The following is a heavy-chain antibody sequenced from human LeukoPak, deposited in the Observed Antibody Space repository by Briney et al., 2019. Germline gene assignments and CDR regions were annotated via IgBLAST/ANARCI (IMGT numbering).Heavy chain of an antibody. D-gene: IGHD6-19*01. V-gene: IGHV3-48*01. CDR3: ASDHSSGWYSQFLVDAFDI. CDR2: ISSSSSTI. Sequence: PGGSLRLSXAASGFTFSSYSMNWVRQAPGKGMEWLSYISSSSSTIYYADSVKGRFTISRDNAKNSLYLQMNSLRAEDTAVYYCASDHSSGWYSQFLVDAFDIWGQGTMVTVSS. J-gene: IGHJ3*02. CDR1: GFTFSSYS.